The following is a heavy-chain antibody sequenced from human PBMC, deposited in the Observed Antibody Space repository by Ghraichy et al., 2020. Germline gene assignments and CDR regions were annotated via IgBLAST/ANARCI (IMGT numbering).Heavy chain of an antibody. J-gene: IGHJ4*02. CDR2: IYSGGHT. CDR1: GFTVSSDF. CDR3: ANRGY. D-gene: IGHD1-14*01. V-gene: IGHV3-66*01. Sequence: GGSLRLSCAASGFTVSSDFMIWVRQAPGKGLEWVSSIYSGGHTYYADSVKGRFTISRDNSKNTLYLQLNNLRGEDTAVYHCANRGYWGQGTLVTVSS.